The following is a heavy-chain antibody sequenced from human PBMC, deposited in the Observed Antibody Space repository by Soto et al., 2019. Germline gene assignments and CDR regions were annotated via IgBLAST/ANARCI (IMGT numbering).Heavy chain of an antibody. V-gene: IGHV3-53*01. CDR2: IYSGGST. Sequence: GGSLRLSCSASGFTVSSNYMSWVRQAPGKGLEWVSAIYSGGSTYYADSVKGRFTISRDNSKNTLYLQMNSLRAEDPAVYYCGRGRGVTSSGVVIPYYYGREVWGQGTRGSVSS. D-gene: IGHD3-3*01. J-gene: IGHJ6*02. CDR1: GFTVSSNY. CDR3: GRGRGVTSSGVVIPYYYGREV.